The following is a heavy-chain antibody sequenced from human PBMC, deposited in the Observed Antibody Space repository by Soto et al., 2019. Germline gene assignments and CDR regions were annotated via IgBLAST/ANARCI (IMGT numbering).Heavy chain of an antibody. CDR2: IYYSGST. Sequence: PSETLSLTCTVSGGSISSSSYYWGWIRQPPGKGLEWIGCIYYSGSTYYNPSLKSRVTISVDTSKNQFSLKLSSVTAADTAVYYCARDRRYNWNYGWFDPWGQGTLVTVSS. CDR1: GGSISSSSYY. D-gene: IGHD1-7*01. CDR3: ARDRRYNWNYGWFDP. V-gene: IGHV4-39*07. J-gene: IGHJ5*02.